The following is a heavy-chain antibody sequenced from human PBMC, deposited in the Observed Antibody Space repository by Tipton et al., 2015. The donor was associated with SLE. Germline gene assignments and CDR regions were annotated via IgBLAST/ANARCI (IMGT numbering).Heavy chain of an antibody. CDR3: ARDVPPSKSGSSAWTGVWGYFDY. CDR1: GYTFTSYG. Sequence: QSGPEVKKPGASVKVSCKASGYTFTSYGISWVRQAPGQGLEWMGWISAYNGNTNYAQKLQGRVTTTTDTSTSTAYMELRSLRSDDTAVYYCARDVPPSKSGSSAWTGVWGYFDYWGQGTLVTVSS. V-gene: IGHV1-18*01. D-gene: IGHD3-16*01. J-gene: IGHJ4*02. CDR2: ISAYNGNT.